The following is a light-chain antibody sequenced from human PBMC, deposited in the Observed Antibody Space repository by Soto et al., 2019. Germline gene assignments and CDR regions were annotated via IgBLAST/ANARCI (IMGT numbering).Light chain of an antibody. CDR3: QQYGSPKGYT. V-gene: IGKV3-20*01. CDR2: GAS. CDR1: QSVSSSY. Sequence: EIVLTQSPGTLSLSPGERATLSCRASQSVSSSYLAWYQQKPGQAPRLLIYGASSRATGIPDRFSGSGSGTDFTLTISRLEPEDFAVYYCQQYGSPKGYTFGQGTKLEIK. J-gene: IGKJ2*01.